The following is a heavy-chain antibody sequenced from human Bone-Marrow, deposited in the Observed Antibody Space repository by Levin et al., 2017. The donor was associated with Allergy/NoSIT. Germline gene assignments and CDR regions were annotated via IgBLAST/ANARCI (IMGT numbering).Heavy chain of an antibody. Sequence: TGGSLRLSCAASGFTFSSYSMNWVRQAPGKGLEWVSSISSSSSYIYYADSVKGRFTISRDNAKNSLYLQMNSLRAEDTAVYYCAKGYCSGGSCYFFFRELAAFDIWGQGTMVTVSS. D-gene: IGHD2-15*01. J-gene: IGHJ3*02. CDR2: ISSSSSYI. CDR1: GFTFSSYS. CDR3: AKGYCSGGSCYFFFRELAAFDI. V-gene: IGHV3-21*01.